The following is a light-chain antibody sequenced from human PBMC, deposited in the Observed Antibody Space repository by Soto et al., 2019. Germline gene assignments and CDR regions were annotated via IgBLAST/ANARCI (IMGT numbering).Light chain of an antibody. CDR3: AARDDSLNGYV. CDR1: SSNIGTNA. Sequence: VLTQPPSASGTPGQRVTISCSGGSSNIGTNAVNWYQQLPGTAPKLLIYNNNQRPSGVPDRFSGSKSGTSASLAISGLQSEDEADYYCAARDDSLNGYVFGTGTKVTVL. J-gene: IGLJ1*01. V-gene: IGLV1-44*01. CDR2: NNN.